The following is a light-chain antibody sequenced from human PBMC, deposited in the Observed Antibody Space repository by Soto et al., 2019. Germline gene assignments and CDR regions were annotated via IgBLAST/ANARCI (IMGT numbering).Light chain of an antibody. J-gene: IGLJ3*02. CDR2: GNN. CDR3: QSFDSSLSGWV. CDR1: SSNIGAGYD. Sequence: QSVLTQPPSVSGAPGQRVTISCTGSSSNIGAGYDVHWYQQLPGTAPKLLIFGNNNRPSGVPDRFSGSKSGTSASLAITGLQAEDEADYYCQSFDSSLSGWVFGGGT. V-gene: IGLV1-40*01.